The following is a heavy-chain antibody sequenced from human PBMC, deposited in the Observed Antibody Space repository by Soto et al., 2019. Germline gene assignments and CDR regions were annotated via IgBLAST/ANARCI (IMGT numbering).Heavy chain of an antibody. Sequence: GESLKISCKGSGYDFINLWIGRVRQMPGKGLEWMGIIYPTNSETRYSPSFQGQVAMSVDKSTATAYLQWSSLKASDTAIYYCARPGGSGTYYRFEYWGQGTPVTVSS. CDR3: ARPGGSGTYYRFEY. CDR2: IYPTNSET. V-gene: IGHV5-51*01. D-gene: IGHD3-10*01. CDR1: GYDFINLW. J-gene: IGHJ4*02.